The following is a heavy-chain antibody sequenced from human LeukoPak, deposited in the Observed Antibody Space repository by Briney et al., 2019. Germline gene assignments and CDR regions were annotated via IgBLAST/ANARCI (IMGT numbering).Heavy chain of an antibody. CDR3: AKEATEGTMVIVVSHFDY. CDR1: GFTFSSYI. J-gene: IGHJ4*02. Sequence: GGSLRLSCAASGFTFSSYIMNWVRQAPGKGLEWVSYISSSSSNIYYADSVKGRFTISRDNAKNSLFLQMNSLRAEDTAVYYCAKEATEGTMVIVVSHFDYWGQGALVTVSS. CDR2: ISSSSSNI. V-gene: IGHV3-48*04. D-gene: IGHD3-22*01.